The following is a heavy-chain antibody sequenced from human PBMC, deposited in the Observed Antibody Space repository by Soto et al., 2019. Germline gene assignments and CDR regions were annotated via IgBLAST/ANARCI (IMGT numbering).Heavy chain of an antibody. Sequence: GGSLRLSCAASGFTFSSYGMHWVRQAPGKGLEWVAVISYDGSNKYYADSVKGRFTISRDNSKNTLYLQMNSLRAEDTAVYYCAKWVTTLYYYYGMDVWGQGTTVTVSS. CDR2: ISYDGSNK. CDR1: GFTFSSYG. CDR3: AKWVTTLYYYYGMDV. V-gene: IGHV3-30*18. J-gene: IGHJ6*02. D-gene: IGHD4-17*01.